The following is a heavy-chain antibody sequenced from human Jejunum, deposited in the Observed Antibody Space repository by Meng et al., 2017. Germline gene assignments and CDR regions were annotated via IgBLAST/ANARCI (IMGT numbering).Heavy chain of an antibody. J-gene: IGHJ4*02. Sequence: QVQLQEAGPGLVKPSQTLSLTCTVSGGSIYGPDYYWSWIRQPPGKGLEWIGDIFYSGTSHYNPSLKSRVFMSVDTSKNQFSLKLISVTAADTAVYYCARTMTDFYDSSGYSHFDYWGQGTLVTVSS. D-gene: IGHD3-22*01. V-gene: IGHV4-30-4*01. CDR1: GGSIYGPDYY. CDR2: IFYSGTS. CDR3: ARTMTDFYDSSGYSHFDY.